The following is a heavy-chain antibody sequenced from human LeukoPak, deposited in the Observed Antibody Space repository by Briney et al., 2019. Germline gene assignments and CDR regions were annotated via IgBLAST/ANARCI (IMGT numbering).Heavy chain of an antibody. CDR1: GFDFRIYW. CDR3: TRDAQTCHSSGCWKPSDF. D-gene: IGHD3-22*01. V-gene: IGHV3-74*01. CDR2: INSDGSGT. Sequence: GGSLRLCCAASGFDFRIYWMHWVRQAPGKGLVWVSRINSDGSGTYADSVKGRFTISRDNANNMLYLQMNSLRADDTAVYYCTRDAQTCHSSGCWKPSDFWGQGALVTVSS. J-gene: IGHJ4*02.